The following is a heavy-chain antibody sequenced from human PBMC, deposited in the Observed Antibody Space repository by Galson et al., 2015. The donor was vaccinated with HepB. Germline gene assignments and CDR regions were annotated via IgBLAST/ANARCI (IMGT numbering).Heavy chain of an antibody. J-gene: IGHJ5*02. V-gene: IGHV4-39*07. CDR3: ARERTRTTRGTVSLVVIATGWFDP. CDR2: IYSGGTT. Sequence: ETLSLTCTVSGDSISNGSFYWGWIRQPPGKGLEWIGTIYSGGTTSYNPSLKSRVIISLDTSKNQFSLKLRSVTATDTAVYYCARERTRTTRGTVSLVVIATGWFDPWGQGTLVTVSS. D-gene: IGHD3-22*01. CDR1: GDSISNGSFY.